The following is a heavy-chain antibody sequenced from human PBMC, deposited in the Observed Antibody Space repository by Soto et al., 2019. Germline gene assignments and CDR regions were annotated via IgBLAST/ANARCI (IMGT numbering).Heavy chain of an antibody. J-gene: IGHJ4*02. D-gene: IGHD6-13*01. CDR1: GGTFSSYT. V-gene: IGHV1-69*02. CDR3: ARRLAAAGFDY. CDR2: IIPIPGIA. Sequence: QVQLVQSGAEVKKPGSSVKVSCKASGGTFSSYTISWVRQAPGQGLEWMGRIIPIPGIANYAQKFQGRVTITADKSTSTAYMELSSLRSEDTAVYYCARRLAAAGFDYWGQGTLVTVSS.